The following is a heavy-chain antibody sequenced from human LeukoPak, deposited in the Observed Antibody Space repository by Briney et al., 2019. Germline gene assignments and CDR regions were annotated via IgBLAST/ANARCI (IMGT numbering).Heavy chain of an antibody. J-gene: IGHJ5*02. CDR2: IYHSGST. D-gene: IGHD2-2*02. V-gene: IGHV4-30-2*01. Sequence: SETLSLTCTVSGGSISSGGYYWSWIRQPPGKGLEWIGYIYHSGSTYYNPSLKSRVTISVDRSKNQFSLKLSSVTAADTAVYYCARLIVVVPAAIVWFDPWGQGTLVTVSS. CDR3: ARLIVVVPAAIVWFDP. CDR1: GGSISSGGYY.